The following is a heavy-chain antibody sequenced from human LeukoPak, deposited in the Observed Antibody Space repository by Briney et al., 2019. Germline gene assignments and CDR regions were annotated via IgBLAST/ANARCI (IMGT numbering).Heavy chain of an antibody. Sequence: ASVKVSCKASGYTFTSYDINWVRQATGQGLEWMGWTNPNSGNTGYAQKFQGRVTMTRNTSISTAYMELSSLRSEDTAVYYCARAYHYGYSSGWYAVDYWGQGTLVTVSS. J-gene: IGHJ4*02. V-gene: IGHV1-8*01. D-gene: IGHD6-19*01. CDR1: GYTFTSYD. CDR3: ARAYHYGYSSGWYAVDY. CDR2: TNPNSGNT.